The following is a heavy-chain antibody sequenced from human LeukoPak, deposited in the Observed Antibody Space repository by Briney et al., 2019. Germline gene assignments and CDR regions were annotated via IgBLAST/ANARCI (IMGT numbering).Heavy chain of an antibody. CDR1: GGSISSYY. D-gene: IGHD3-22*01. J-gene: IGHJ4*02. V-gene: IGHV4-4*07. Sequence: SETLSLTCTVSGGSISSYYWSWIRQPAGKGLECIGRIYTSGSTNYNPSLKSRVTMSVDTSKNQFSLKLSSVTAADTAVYYCARGGYYYDSSGYYRFDYWGQGTLVTVSS. CDR3: ARGGYYYDSSGYYRFDY. CDR2: IYTSGST.